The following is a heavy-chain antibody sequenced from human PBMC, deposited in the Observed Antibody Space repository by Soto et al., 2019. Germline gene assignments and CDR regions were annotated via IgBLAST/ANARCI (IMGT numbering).Heavy chain of an antibody. Sequence: GGSLRLSCAASGFTFSSYWMHWVRQAPGKGLVWVSRINSDGSSTSYADSVKGRFTISRDNAKNTLYLQMNSLRAEDTAVYYCARGGYSYALGYYSYYMDVWGKGTTVTVSS. J-gene: IGHJ6*03. CDR3: ARGGYSYALGYYSYYMDV. D-gene: IGHD5-18*01. V-gene: IGHV3-74*01. CDR2: INSDGSST. CDR1: GFTFSSYW.